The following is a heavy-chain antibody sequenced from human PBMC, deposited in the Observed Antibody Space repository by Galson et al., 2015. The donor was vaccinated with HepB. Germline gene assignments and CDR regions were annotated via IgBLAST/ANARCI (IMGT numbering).Heavy chain of an antibody. V-gene: IGHV3-49*03. D-gene: IGHD3-22*01. CDR2: IRSKAYGGTT. CDR3: TTTRRYYYDSSGYSSGGWYFDL. CDR1: GFTFGDYA. J-gene: IGHJ2*01. Sequence: SLRLSCAASGFTFGDYAMSWFRQAPGKGLEWVGFIRSKAYGGTTEYAASVKGRFTISRDDSKSIAYLQMNSLKTEDTAVYYCTTTRRYYYDSSGYSSGGWYFDLWGRGTLVTVSS.